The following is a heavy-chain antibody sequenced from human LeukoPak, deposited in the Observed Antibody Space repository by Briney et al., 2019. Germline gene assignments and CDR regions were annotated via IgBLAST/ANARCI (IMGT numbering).Heavy chain of an antibody. J-gene: IGHJ5*02. CDR1: GYTFSSSG. CDR3: VRDPTAAAATDDYFDP. D-gene: IGHD6-13*01. Sequence: ASVKVSCKASGYTFSSSGISWVRQAPGQGLEWMGWTSAYNGDTNHVQNLQGRVTMTTDTSTSTAYMELRSLRSDDTAVYYCVRDPTAAAATDDYFDPWGQGTLVTVSS. V-gene: IGHV1-18*01. CDR2: TSAYNGDT.